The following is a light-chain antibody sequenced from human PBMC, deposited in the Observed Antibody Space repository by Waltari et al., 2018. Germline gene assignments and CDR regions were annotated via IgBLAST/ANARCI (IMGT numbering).Light chain of an antibody. V-gene: IGLV5-39*01. CDR2: FKSDSDK. CDR3: AIWYSSAWV. Sequence: QPVLTQPTSLSASPGASARFPCTLHSGINVGTQRIYWYQQKPGSLPRSLLRFKSDSDKQQGSGVPSRFSGSKEPSTNAGLLLISGLQSEDEADYYCAIWYSSAWVFGGGTKLTVL. J-gene: IGLJ2*01. CDR1: SGINVGTQR.